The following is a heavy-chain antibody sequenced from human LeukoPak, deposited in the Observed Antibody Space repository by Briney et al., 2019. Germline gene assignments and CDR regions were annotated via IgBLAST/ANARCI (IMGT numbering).Heavy chain of an antibody. CDR1: GFTFSSYE. J-gene: IGHJ5*02. D-gene: IGHD3-9*01. Sequence: GGSLRLSCAASGFTFSSYEMNWVRQAPGKGLEWVSYISSSGSTIYYADSVKGRFTISRDNAENSLYLQMNSLRAEDTAVYYCARDFGYFGFPWGQGTLVTVSS. CDR2: ISSSGSTI. V-gene: IGHV3-48*03. CDR3: ARDFGYFGFP.